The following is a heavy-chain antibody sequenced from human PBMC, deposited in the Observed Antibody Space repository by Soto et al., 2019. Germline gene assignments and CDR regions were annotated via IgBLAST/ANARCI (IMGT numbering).Heavy chain of an antibody. Sequence: ASVKVSCKGSGYTFTSFDINWVRQATGQGLEWMGWMNPNSGNTGYAQKFQGRVTMIRNTTISTAYMELSSLRSEDTAVYYCARAYTWGVTVAGTWGQGTLVTVSS. D-gene: IGHD6-19*01. J-gene: IGHJ4*02. CDR1: GYTFTSFD. V-gene: IGHV1-8*01. CDR3: ARAYTWGVTVAGT. CDR2: MNPNSGNT.